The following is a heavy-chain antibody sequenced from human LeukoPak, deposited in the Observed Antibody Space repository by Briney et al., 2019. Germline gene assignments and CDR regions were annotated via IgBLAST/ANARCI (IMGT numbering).Heavy chain of an antibody. CDR2: IYSGTT. CDR1: GFTVSSNS. Sequence: GGSLRLSCTVSGFTVSSNSMSWVRQAPGKGLEWVSSIYSGTTHYSDSVKGRFTISRDNSKNTLYLQMNSLRAEDTAVYYCARRAGAYSHPYDYWGQGTLVTVSS. D-gene: IGHD4/OR15-4a*01. J-gene: IGHJ4*02. V-gene: IGHV3-53*01. CDR3: ARRAGAYSHPYDY.